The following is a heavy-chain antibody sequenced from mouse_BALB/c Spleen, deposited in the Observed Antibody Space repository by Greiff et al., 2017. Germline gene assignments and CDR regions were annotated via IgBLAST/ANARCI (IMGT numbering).Heavy chain of an antibody. CDR1: GFTFSSYA. D-gene: IGHD2-1*01. V-gene: IGHV5-9-4*01. CDR3: ARDGKEGWFAY. Sequence: DVMLVESGGGLVKPGGSLKLSCAASGFTFSSYAMSWVRQSPEKRLEWVAEISSGGSYTYYPDTVTGRFTISRDNAKNTLYLEMSSLRSEDTAMYYCARDGKEGWFAYWGQGTLVTVSA. J-gene: IGHJ3*01. CDR2: ISSGGSYT.